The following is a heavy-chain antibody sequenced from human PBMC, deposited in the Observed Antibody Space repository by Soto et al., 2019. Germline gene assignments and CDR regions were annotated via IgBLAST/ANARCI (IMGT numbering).Heavy chain of an antibody. CDR2: ITGSGDST. D-gene: IGHD3-3*01. V-gene: IGHV3-23*01. J-gene: IGHJ4*02. CDR1: GFTFSSYA. CDR3: AKVFVFTIREGFDY. Sequence: EVQLLESGGGLVQPGGSLRLSCAASGFTFSSYAMSWVRHAPGKGLEWVSAITGSGDSTYYADSVKGRFTVSRDNSKNTLYLQMNSLRAEDTAVYYCAKVFVFTIREGFDYWGLGTLVTVSS.